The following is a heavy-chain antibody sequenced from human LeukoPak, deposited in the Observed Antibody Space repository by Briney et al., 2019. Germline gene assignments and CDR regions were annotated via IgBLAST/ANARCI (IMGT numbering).Heavy chain of an antibody. CDR1: GFTFTAYN. D-gene: IGHD1-1*01. CDR3: ARRGLVGGTGDY. Sequence: GGPLRPSCAASGFTFTAYNMTWVRNGPGKGLEWISSITSSSSYTYYADSVKGRFTTYRDNPTNTLYLQMNSLRPQDTAVYYCARRGLVGGTGDYWRQ. V-gene: IGHV3-21*01. CDR2: ITSSSSYT. J-gene: IGHJ4*02.